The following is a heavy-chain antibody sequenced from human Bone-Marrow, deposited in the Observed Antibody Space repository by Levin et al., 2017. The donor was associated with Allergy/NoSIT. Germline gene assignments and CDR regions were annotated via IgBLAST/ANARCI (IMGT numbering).Heavy chain of an antibody. CDR3: AREQQLVRESLFDY. CDR2: IWYDGSNK. D-gene: IGHD6-13*01. Sequence: GESLKISCAASGFTFSSYGMHWVRQAPGKGLEWVAVIWYDGSNKYYADSVKGRFTISRDNSKNTLYLQMNSLRAEDTAVYYCAREQQLVRESLFDYWGQGTLVTVSS. V-gene: IGHV3-33*01. CDR1: GFTFSSYG. J-gene: IGHJ4*02.